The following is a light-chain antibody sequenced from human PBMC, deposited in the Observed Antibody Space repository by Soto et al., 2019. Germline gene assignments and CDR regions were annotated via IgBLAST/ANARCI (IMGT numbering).Light chain of an antibody. CDR3: SSYTSSSTYV. V-gene: IGLV2-14*01. J-gene: IGLJ1*01. CDR2: DVS. Sequence: QSALTQPASVSGSPGQSIAISCTGTSTDVGGFNYVSWYQQHPGKAPKLMIYDVSYRPSGVSDRFSGSKSGSTASLTISGLQAEDEADYYCSSYTSSSTYVFGTGTKPTVL. CDR1: STDVGGFNY.